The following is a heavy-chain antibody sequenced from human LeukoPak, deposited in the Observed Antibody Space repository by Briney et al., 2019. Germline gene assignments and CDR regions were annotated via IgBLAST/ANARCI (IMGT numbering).Heavy chain of an antibody. D-gene: IGHD3-10*01. J-gene: IGHJ3*02. CDR3: ARDSTMVRGLLEANAFDI. CDR2: IIPIFGTA. CDR1: GGTFSSYA. V-gene: IGHV1-69*13. Sequence: GASVKVSCKASGGTFSSYAISWVRQAPGQGLEWMGGIIPIFGTANYAQKFQGRVTITADESTSTAYMELSSLRSEDTAVYYCARDSTMVRGLLEANAFDIWGQGTMVTVSS.